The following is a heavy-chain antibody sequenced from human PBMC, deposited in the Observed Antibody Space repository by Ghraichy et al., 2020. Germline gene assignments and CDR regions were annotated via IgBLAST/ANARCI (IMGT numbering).Heavy chain of an antibody. V-gene: IGHV4-4*07. D-gene: IGHD6-13*01. J-gene: IGHJ5*02. Sequence: SQTLSLTCTVSGGSVNSYYWSWIRQPAGKGLEWIGRVFTSGIANYNPSLRGRVTMSVDTPKNQFSLKLSSVTAADSGVYYCVRNSAAYSSSWFWFDPWGQGPLVTVSS. CDR3: VRNSAAYSSSWFWFDP. CDR1: GGSVNSYY. CDR2: VFTSGIA.